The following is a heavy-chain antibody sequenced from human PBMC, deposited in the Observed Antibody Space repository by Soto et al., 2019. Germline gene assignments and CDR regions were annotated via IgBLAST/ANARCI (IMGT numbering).Heavy chain of an antibody. CDR1: GFTSSTYA. V-gene: IGHV3-23*01. D-gene: IGHD5-18*01. CDR2: ISATGGST. J-gene: IGHJ4*02. Sequence: GGSLRLSCAASGFTSSTYAMSWVRQAPGKGLEWVSAISATGGSTYYVDSVKGRFTISRDNSKNTLYLQMNSLRAEDTAVYYCAHGYSYGNYWGQGTLVTVSS. CDR3: AHGYSYGNY.